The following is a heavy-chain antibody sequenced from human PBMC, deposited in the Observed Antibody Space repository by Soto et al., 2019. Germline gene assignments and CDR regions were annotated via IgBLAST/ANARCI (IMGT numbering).Heavy chain of an antibody. CDR2: ITSTGSST. CDR1: GFIFSNYA. Sequence: EVQLLESGGGFVQPGGSLRLSCAASGFIFSNYAMTWVRQAPGKGLEWVSAITSTGSSTYYADSMKGRFTISRDNSKNTLYLQINSLTAEDTAVYYCAKGAEGYVVSSLDYWGQGTLVTVSS. V-gene: IGHV3-23*01. D-gene: IGHD5-12*01. J-gene: IGHJ4*02. CDR3: AKGAEGYVVSSLDY.